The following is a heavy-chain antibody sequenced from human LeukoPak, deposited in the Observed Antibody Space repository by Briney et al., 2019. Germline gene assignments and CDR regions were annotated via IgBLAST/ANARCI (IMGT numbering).Heavy chain of an antibody. CDR1: GFTFSSYA. J-gene: IGHJ3*02. V-gene: IGHV3-23*01. D-gene: IGHD7-27*01. Sequence: GGSLRLSCAASGFTFSSYAMSWVRQAPGKGLEWVSAINGDGDSTYYADSVKGRFTISRDNAKSSLSLQMNSLRAEDTAVYYCAREAGEAFDIWGQGTMVTVSS. CDR2: INGDGDST. CDR3: AREAGEAFDI.